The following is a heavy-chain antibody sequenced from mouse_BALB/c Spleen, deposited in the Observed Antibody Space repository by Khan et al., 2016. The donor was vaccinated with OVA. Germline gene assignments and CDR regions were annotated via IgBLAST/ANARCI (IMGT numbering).Heavy chain of an antibody. CDR2: ISTDYGAT. CDR3: AREDGHYRFTY. CDR1: GFTFTDFA. D-gene: IGHD2-3*01. J-gene: IGHJ3*01. Sequence: QVQLQQSGAELVRPGVSVKISCKGSGFTFTDFAMHWVKQSPAKSLEWIGVISTDYGATNYNQNFKGKATMTVDTSSSTAYMELGSLTSEDSAIYYCAREDGHYRFTYWGQGTLVTVSA. V-gene: IGHV1S137*01.